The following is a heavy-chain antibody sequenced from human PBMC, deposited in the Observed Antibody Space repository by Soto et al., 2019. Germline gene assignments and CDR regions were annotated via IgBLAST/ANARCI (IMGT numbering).Heavy chain of an antibody. CDR2: ISSSSSTI. D-gene: IGHD3-16*02. Sequence: GGSLRLSCAASGFTFSSYSMNWVRQAPGKGLERVSYISSSSSTIYYAYSVKGRFTISRDNAKNSLYLQMNSLRDEDTAVYYCARGEGDYVWGSYRTYNWFDPWGQGTLVTVSS. CDR1: GFTFSSYS. CDR3: ARGEGDYVWGSYRTYNWFDP. J-gene: IGHJ5*02. V-gene: IGHV3-48*02.